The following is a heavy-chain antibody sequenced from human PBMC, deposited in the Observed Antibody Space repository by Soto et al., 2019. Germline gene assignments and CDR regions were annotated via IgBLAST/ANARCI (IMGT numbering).Heavy chain of an antibody. CDR3: ARGQQWIRGSRFSSRVDV. CDR2: IIPIFGTE. Sequence: AVKVSCQASGGTFSSYAISWVRQAPGQGLEWMGGIIPIFGTENYAQKFQGRVTITADESTSTAYMELSSLRSEDTAVYYCARGQQWIRGSRFSSRVDVWGQGTTVTVSS. J-gene: IGHJ6*02. V-gene: IGHV1-69*13. D-gene: IGHD5-12*01. CDR1: GGTFSSYA.